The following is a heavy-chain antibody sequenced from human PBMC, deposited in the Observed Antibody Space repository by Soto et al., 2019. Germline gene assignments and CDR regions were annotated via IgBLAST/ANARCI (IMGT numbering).Heavy chain of an antibody. CDR3: ARDLCSGGSCYYYYGMDV. CDR2: RKQDGSEK. Sequence: EVPLVESGGGLVQPGGSLRLSCAASGFTFSSYWMSWVRQAPGKGLEGVANRKQDGSEKYYVDCVKGRFTISRDNAKNSLYLQMNSLRADDTAVYYCARDLCSGGSCYYYYGMDVWGQGTTVTVSS. J-gene: IGHJ6*02. V-gene: IGHV3-7*01. CDR1: GFTFSSYW. D-gene: IGHD2-15*01.